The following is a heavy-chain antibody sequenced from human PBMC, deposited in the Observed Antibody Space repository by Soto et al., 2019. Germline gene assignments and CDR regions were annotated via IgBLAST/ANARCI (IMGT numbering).Heavy chain of an antibody. D-gene: IGHD6-6*01. J-gene: IGHJ4*02. V-gene: IGHV3-7*01. Sequence: GGSLRLSCAASGFTFSSYWMSWVRQAPGKGLEWVANIKQDGSEKYYVDSVKGRFTISRDNAKNSLYLQMNSLRAEDTAVYYCARGVGIAARPLFYWGQGTLVTVSS. CDR1: GFTFSSYW. CDR2: IKQDGSEK. CDR3: ARGVGIAARPLFY.